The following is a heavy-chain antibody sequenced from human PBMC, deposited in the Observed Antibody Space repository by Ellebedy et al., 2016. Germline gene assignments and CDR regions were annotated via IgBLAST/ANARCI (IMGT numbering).Heavy chain of an antibody. CDR2: INPNSGGT. V-gene: IGHV1-2*02. CDR3: ARFQSGGIAVAGLLD. CDR1: GYTFTGYY. Sequence: ASVKVSXXASGYTFTGYYMHWVRQAPGQGLEWMGWINPNSGGTNYAQKFQGRVTMTRDTSISTAYMELSRLRSDDTAVYYCARFQSGGIAVAGLLDWGQGTLVTVSS. J-gene: IGHJ4*02. D-gene: IGHD6-19*01.